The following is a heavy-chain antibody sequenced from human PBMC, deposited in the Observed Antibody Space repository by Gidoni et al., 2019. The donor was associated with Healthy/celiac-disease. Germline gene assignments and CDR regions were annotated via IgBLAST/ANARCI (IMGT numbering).Heavy chain of an antibody. CDR1: GFPFSSYG. J-gene: IGHJ3*02. V-gene: IGHV3-30*18. CDR3: AKIRVNYYDRGSRAFDI. Sequence: QVQLVESGGGVVQPGRSLRLSCAASGFPFSSYGMHWVRQAPGKGLEWVAVISYDGSNKYYADSVKGRFTISRDNSKNTLYLQMNSLRAEDTAVYYCAKIRVNYYDRGSRAFDIWGQGTMVTVSS. CDR2: ISYDGSNK. D-gene: IGHD3-22*01.